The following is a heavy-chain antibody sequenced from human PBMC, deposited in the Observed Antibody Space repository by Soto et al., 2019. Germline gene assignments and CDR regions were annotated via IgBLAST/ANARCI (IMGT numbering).Heavy chain of an antibody. CDR2: ISAHNGNT. D-gene: IGHD5-18*01. V-gene: IGHV1-18*01. J-gene: IGHJ4*02. CDR1: GYTFTSYG. CDR3: ARGTAMALPDA. Sequence: QVQLVQSGAEVKKPGASVKVSCKASGYTFTSYGISWVRQAPGQGLEWMGWISAHNGNTKYARKLKGIVTMNTDTSTSTAYTEVRSLRSDDTAVYYWARGTAMALPDAWGQGTLVTVSS.